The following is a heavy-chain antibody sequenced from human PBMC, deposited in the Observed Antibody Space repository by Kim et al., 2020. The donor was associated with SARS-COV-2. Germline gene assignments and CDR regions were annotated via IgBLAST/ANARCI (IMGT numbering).Heavy chain of an antibody. CDR2: ISYDGSNK. Sequence: GGSLRLSCAASGFTFSSYAMHWVRQAPGKGLEWVAVISYDGSNKYYVDSVKGRFTISRDNSKNTLYLQMNSLRAEDTAVYYCARDRFKGGGGDWLLYFDYWGQGTLVTVSS. J-gene: IGHJ4*02. CDR1: GFTFSSYA. D-gene: IGHD3-9*01. CDR3: ARDRFKGGGGDWLLYFDY. V-gene: IGHV3-30*04.